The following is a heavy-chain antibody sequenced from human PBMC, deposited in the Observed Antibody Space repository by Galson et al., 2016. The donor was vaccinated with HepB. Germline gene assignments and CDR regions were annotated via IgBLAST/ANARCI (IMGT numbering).Heavy chain of an antibody. V-gene: IGHV1-2*06. Sequence: SVKVSCKASGYTFTGYYMHWVRQAPGQGLQWVGRISPNTGATNYAQNFQGRVTMTRDTSISTAYMELTGLRSDDTAVYYCVKESSGSYGWHLDYWGQGTLVTVSS. D-gene: IGHD1-26*01. CDR3: VKESSGSYGWHLDY. CDR1: GYTFTGYY. J-gene: IGHJ4*02. CDR2: ISPNTGAT.